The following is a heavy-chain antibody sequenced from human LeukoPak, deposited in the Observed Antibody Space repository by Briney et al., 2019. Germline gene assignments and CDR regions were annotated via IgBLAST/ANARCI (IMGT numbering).Heavy chain of an antibody. CDR1: GHTFTSYG. J-gene: IGHJ6*02. CDR2: ISAYNGNT. Sequence: GASVKVSCKASGHTFTSYGISWVRQAPGQGLEWMGWISAYNGNTNYAQKLQGRVTMTTDTSTSTAYMELRSLRSDDTAVYYCARDLPAVAGTDYYGMDVWGQGTTVTVSS. D-gene: IGHD6-19*01. V-gene: IGHV1-18*01. CDR3: ARDLPAVAGTDYYGMDV.